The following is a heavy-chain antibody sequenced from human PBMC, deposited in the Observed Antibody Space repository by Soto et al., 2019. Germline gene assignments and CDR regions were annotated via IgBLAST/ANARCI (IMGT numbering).Heavy chain of an antibody. CDR2: IIPVFGTP. J-gene: IGHJ4*02. V-gene: IGHV1-69*06. Sequence: QVQLEQSGSEVKKSGSSVKVSCKASGYSFSSHAITWVRQAPGQGLEWMGGIIPVFGTPSYAQKFQGRVTISADKSTNTSYLELRSLRSEDTAGYYCARGVALSTSWYWGDGLDSWGQGTQVTVSS. CDR1: GYSFSSHA. CDR3: ARGVALSTSWYWGDGLDS. D-gene: IGHD6-13*01.